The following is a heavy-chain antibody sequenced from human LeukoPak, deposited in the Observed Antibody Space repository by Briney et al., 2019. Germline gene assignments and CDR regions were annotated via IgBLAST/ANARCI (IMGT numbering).Heavy chain of an antibody. V-gene: IGHV1-18*01. CDR3: AREGHYDFWSGYTGYYYYGMDV. CDR1: GYTFTNYG. D-gene: IGHD3-3*01. Sequence: ASVKVSCKASGYTFTNYGISWVRQAPGHGHERMGWISAYNGNTNYAQKLQGRVTMTTDTSTSTAYMELRSLRSDDTAVYYCAREGHYDFWSGYTGYYYYGMDVWGQGTTVTVSS. J-gene: IGHJ6*02. CDR2: ISAYNGNT.